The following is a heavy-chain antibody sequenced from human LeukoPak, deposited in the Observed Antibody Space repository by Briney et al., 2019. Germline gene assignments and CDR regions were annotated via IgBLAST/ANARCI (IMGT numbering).Heavy chain of an antibody. CDR2: IYHSGST. CDR1: NYSISSGYY. Sequence: SEALSLTCAVSNYSISSGYYWGWIRQPPGKGLELIGSIYHSGSTYYNPSLKSRVTISADTSKNQFSLKLTSVTATDTAVYYCARGRGGGFASSSFDYWGQGTLVTVSS. CDR3: ARGRGGGFASSSFDY. D-gene: IGHD3-16*01. J-gene: IGHJ4*02. V-gene: IGHV4-38-2*01.